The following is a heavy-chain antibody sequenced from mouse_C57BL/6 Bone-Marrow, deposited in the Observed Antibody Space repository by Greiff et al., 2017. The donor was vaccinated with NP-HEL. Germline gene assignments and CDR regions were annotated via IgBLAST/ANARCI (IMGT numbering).Heavy chain of an antibody. D-gene: IGHD3-2*02. Sequence: EVQLQPSGPALVKPGASVKMSCKASGYTFTDYNMHWVKQSHGKSLEWIGYINPNNGGTSYNQKFKGKATLTVNKSSSTAYMELRSLTSEDSAVYYCAKTAQATGYYAMDYWGQGTSVTVSS. J-gene: IGHJ4*01. V-gene: IGHV1-22*01. CDR1: GYTFTDYN. CDR3: AKTAQATGYYAMDY. CDR2: INPNNGGT.